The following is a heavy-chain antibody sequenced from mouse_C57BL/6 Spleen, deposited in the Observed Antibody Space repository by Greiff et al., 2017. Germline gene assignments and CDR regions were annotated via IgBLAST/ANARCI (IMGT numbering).Heavy chain of an antibody. Sequence: EVQLQQSGPELVKPGASVKISCKASGYTFTDYYMNWVKQSHGKSLEWIGDINPNNGGTSYNQKFKGKATLTVDKSSSTAYMELRSLTSEDAAVYYCARWWYPDYWGQGTTLTVSS. CDR1: GYTFTDYY. CDR2: INPNNGGT. J-gene: IGHJ2*01. CDR3: ARWWYPDY. V-gene: IGHV1-26*01. D-gene: IGHD1-1*02.